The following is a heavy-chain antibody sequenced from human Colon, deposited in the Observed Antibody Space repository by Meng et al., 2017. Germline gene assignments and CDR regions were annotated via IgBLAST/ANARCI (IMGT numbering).Heavy chain of an antibody. CDR2: IDYSRSI. CDR1: GGSVSSGSHY. D-gene: IGHD1-26*01. J-gene: IGHJ4*02. Sequence: QVQLQESGPGMGRASETLSLTCTVSGGSVSSGSHYWRWSRQPPGKGLEWIGYIDYSRSINYYPSLKSRVTMSVDTSKNQFSLNLSSVTAADTAVYYCAGGPWELDYWGQGTLVTVSS. V-gene: IGHV4-61*01. CDR3: AGGPWELDY.